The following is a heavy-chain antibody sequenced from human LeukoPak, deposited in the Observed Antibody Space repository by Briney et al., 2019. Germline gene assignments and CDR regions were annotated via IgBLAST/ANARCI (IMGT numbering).Heavy chain of an antibody. J-gene: IGHJ4*02. Sequence: GESLKISCKGFGYSFTSYWIGWVRQMPGKGLEWMGIIYPGDSGTRYSPSFQGQVTISADKSISTAYLQWSSLKASDTAMYYCARQVALEYSSYDYWGQGTLVTVSS. CDR1: GYSFTSYW. CDR3: ARQVALEYSSYDY. CDR2: IYPGDSGT. V-gene: IGHV5-51*01. D-gene: IGHD6-6*01.